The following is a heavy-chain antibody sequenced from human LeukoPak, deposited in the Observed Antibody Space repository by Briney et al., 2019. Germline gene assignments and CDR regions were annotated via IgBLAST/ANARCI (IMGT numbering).Heavy chain of an antibody. CDR2: IYHSGST. CDR3: SSCDFLCGDYPTPACSSYYYMDV. D-gene: IGHD3-3*01. J-gene: IGHJ6*03. CDR1: GYSISSGYY. Sequence: SETLSLTCTVSGYSISSGYYWGWIRQPPGKGLEWIGSIYHSGSTYYNPSLKRRVTIPVDTSKNQFSLKLRPVTAADTAVYLCSSCDFLCGDYPTPACSSYYYMDVWGKGTTVTVSS. V-gene: IGHV4-38-2*02.